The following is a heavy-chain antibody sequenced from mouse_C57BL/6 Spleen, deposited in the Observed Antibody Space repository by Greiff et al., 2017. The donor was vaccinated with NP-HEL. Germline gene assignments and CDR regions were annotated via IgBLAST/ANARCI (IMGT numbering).Heavy chain of an antibody. Sequence: QVQLKQSGAELARPGASVKLSCKASGYTFTSYGISWVKQRTGQGLEWIGEIYPRSGNTYYNEKFKGKATLTADKSSSTAYMELRSLTSEDSAVYFCARRGTTVVAPSFDYWGQGTTLTVSS. CDR3: ARRGTTVVAPSFDY. V-gene: IGHV1-81*01. CDR2: IYPRSGNT. J-gene: IGHJ2*01. CDR1: GYTFTSYG. D-gene: IGHD1-1*01.